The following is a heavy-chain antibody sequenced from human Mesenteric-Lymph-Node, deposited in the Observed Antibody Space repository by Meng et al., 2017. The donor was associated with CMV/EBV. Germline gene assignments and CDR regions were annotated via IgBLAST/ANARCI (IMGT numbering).Heavy chain of an antibody. D-gene: IGHD1-1*01. Sequence: CKASGGTFSSYAISWVRQARGQGLEWMGGIIPIFGTANYAQKFQGRVTITADKSTSTAYMELSSLRSEDTAVYYCARVQLELYYFDYWGQGTLVTVSS. V-gene: IGHV1-69*06. CDR3: ARVQLELYYFDY. CDR1: GGTFSSYA. CDR2: IIPIFGTA. J-gene: IGHJ4*02.